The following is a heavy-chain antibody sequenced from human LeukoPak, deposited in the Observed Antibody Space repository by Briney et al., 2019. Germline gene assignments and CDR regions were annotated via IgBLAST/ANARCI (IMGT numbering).Heavy chain of an antibody. CDR2: ISGGTT. CDR1: GFTFSSYG. CDR3: AKSVYGSGNY. Sequence: GGSLRLSCAASGFTFSSYGMSWVRQAPGKGLEWVSSISGGTTYYADSVKGRFTISRDNSKSIVSLQMNSLRAEDTAVYYCAKSVYGSGNYWGQGTLVTVSS. D-gene: IGHD3-10*01. V-gene: IGHV3-23*01. J-gene: IGHJ4*02.